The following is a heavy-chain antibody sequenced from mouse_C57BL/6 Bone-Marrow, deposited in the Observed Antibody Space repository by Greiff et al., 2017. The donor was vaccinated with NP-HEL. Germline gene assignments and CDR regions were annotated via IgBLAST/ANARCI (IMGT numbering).Heavy chain of an antibody. Sequence: DVQLQESGGGLVKPGGSLKLSCAASGFTFSDYGMHWVRQAPEKGLEWVAYISSGSSTIYYADTVKGRFTISRDNAKNTLCLQMTSLRSEDTAMYYCARGDYGHDYWGQGTTLTVSS. CDR3: ARGDYGHDY. D-gene: IGHD1-1*01. J-gene: IGHJ2*01. CDR1: GFTFSDYG. V-gene: IGHV5-17*01. CDR2: ISSGSSTI.